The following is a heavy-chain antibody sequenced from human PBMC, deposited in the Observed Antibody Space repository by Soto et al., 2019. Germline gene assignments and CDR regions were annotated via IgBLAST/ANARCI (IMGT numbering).Heavy chain of an antibody. Sequence: QLQLQESGSGLVKPSQTLSLTCAVSGGSISSGGYSWSWIRQPPGKGLEWIGYIYHSGSTYYNPSLKSRVTISVDRSKHQFSLKLSSVTAADTAVYYCARVEATVTTYYVDYWGQGTLVTVSS. CDR1: GGSISSGGYS. D-gene: IGHD4-17*01. CDR2: IYHSGST. J-gene: IGHJ4*02. V-gene: IGHV4-30-2*01. CDR3: ARVEATVTTYYVDY.